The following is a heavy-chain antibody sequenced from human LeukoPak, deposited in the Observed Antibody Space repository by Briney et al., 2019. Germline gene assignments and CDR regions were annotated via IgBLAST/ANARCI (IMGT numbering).Heavy chain of an antibody. V-gene: IGHV4-39*07. J-gene: IGHJ4*02. D-gene: IGHD3-9*01. CDR2: IYYTGST. CDR1: GDSISNPDSY. Sequence: SETLSLTCTVAGDSISNPDSYWGWSRQSPGTGLEWIGNIYYTGSTYHHPSLNGRVTISIATSRNQFSLKMTSVTAADTAVYYCARVTADWRIVWGQGTLVTVSS. CDR3: ARVTADWRIV.